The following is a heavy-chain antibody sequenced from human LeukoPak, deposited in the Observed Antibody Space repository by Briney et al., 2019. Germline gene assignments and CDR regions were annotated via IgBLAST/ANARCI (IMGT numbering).Heavy chain of an antibody. D-gene: IGHD2-15*01. Sequence: GGSLRLSCAASGFTFSSAWMSWVRQAPGKGLEWVANIKQDGSEKYYVDSVKGRFTISRDNAKNSLYLQMNSLRAEDTAVYYCARDGGIVVVVAATDAFDIWGQGTMVTVSS. CDR3: ARDGGIVVVVAATDAFDI. CDR1: GFTFSSAW. CDR2: IKQDGSEK. V-gene: IGHV3-7*01. J-gene: IGHJ3*02.